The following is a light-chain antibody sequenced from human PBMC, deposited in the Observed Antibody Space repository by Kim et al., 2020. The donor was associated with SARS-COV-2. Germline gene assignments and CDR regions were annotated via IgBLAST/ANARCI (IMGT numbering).Light chain of an antibody. Sequence: WSPGESATHSCRASQSVSSYLAWYQQKPGQAPRLLIDDASNRATGIPARFSGSGSETDFTLTISSLEPEDFAVYYCQQRSNWPPYSFGQGTKLEI. V-gene: IGKV3-11*01. CDR1: QSVSSY. CDR2: DAS. CDR3: QQRSNWPPYS. J-gene: IGKJ2*03.